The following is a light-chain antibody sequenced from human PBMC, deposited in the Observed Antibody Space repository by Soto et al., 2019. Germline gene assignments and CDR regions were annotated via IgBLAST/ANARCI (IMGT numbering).Light chain of an antibody. CDR3: SSSTTSSTRV. J-gene: IGLJ1*01. Sequence: QSVLTQPASVSGSPGQSITISCTGSSSDVGGYNHVSWYQQHPGKAPKLMIYDVSNRPSGVSNRFSGSKSGNTASLTISGLQAEDEADYYCSSSTTSSTRVFGTGTKVTXL. V-gene: IGLV2-14*03. CDR2: DVS. CDR1: SSDVGGYNH.